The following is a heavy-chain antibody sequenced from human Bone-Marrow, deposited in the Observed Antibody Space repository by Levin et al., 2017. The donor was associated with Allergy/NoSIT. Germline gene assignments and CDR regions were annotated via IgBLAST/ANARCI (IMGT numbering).Heavy chain of an antibody. J-gene: IGHJ4*02. D-gene: IGHD4-17*01. CDR1: GFTFSSYA. CDR3: AKAGWATVTAFDY. V-gene: IGHV3-23*01. CDR2: IGDSGGDT. Sequence: LSLTCAASGFTFSSYAMSWVRQAPGKGLEWVSRIGDSGGDTYYADSVKGRFTISRDNSKNTLYLQMNSLRAEDTAIYYCAKAGWATVTAFDYWGQGTLVTVPS.